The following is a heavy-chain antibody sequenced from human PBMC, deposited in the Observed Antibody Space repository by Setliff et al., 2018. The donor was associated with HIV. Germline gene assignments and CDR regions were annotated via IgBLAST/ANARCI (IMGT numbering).Heavy chain of an antibody. D-gene: IGHD3-16*01. V-gene: IGHV4-59*01. Sequence: SETLSLTCTVSGGPSSSTSWSWIRQFPGQGLEWIGYIYYSGNTNYNPSLKSRVTISIDTSKNRFFLKLNSVTAADTAIYYCARDLHQPGYFYYVDVWGKGTAVTVSS. J-gene: IGHJ6*04. CDR1: GGPSSSTS. CDR3: ARDLHQPGYFYYVDV. CDR2: IYYSGNT.